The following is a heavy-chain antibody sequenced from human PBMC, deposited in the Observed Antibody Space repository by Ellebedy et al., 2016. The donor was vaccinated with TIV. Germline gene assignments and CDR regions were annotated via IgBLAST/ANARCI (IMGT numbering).Heavy chain of an antibody. V-gene: IGHV4-34*01. CDR2: INHSGGT. CDR1: GGSFSVYC. CDR3: ARGRLLGPEIYDISGYYPFYFDH. Sequence: SETLSLTXAVYGGSFSVYCWSWIRQPPGKGLEWIGEINHSGGTNYNPSLKSRVTISRDTSKNQFSLKLSSVTAADTAVYYCARGRLLGPEIYDISGYYPFYFDHWGQGTLVTVSS. J-gene: IGHJ4*02. D-gene: IGHD3-22*01.